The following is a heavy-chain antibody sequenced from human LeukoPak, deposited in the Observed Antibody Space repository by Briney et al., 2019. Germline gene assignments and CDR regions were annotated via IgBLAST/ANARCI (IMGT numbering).Heavy chain of an antibody. Sequence: GGSLRLSCAAPGFTLSGNWMHWVRQAPGKGLVWVSRINSDGSSTSYADSVKGRFTISRDNAKNTLYPQMNSLRAEDTAVYYCARRDNYDYWGQGTLVTVSS. V-gene: IGHV3-74*01. J-gene: IGHJ4*02. D-gene: IGHD2-15*01. CDR3: ARRDNYDY. CDR1: GFTLSGNW. CDR2: INSDGSST.